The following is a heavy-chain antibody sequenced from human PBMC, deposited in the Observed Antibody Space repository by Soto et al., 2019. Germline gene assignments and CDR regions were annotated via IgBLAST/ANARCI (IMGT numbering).Heavy chain of an antibody. Sequence: ASETLSLTCAVYGGSFSGYYWSWIRQPPGKGLEWIGEINHSGSTNYNPSLKSRVTISVDTSKNQFSLKLSSVTAADTAVYYCARVGAVGSTFFDIWGQGTMVTVSS. CDR3: ARVGAVGSTFFDI. V-gene: IGHV4-34*01. D-gene: IGHD6-19*01. CDR1: GGSFSGYY. J-gene: IGHJ3*02. CDR2: INHSGST.